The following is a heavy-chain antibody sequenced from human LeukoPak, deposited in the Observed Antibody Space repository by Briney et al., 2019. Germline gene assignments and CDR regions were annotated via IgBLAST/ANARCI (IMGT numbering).Heavy chain of an antibody. D-gene: IGHD3-16*01. CDR3: ARDRKGDYVWGSYYPPFDY. J-gene: IGHJ4*02. V-gene: IGHV4-39*07. Sequence: SETLSLTCTVSGGSISSSSYYWGWIRQPPGKGLEWIGSIYYSGSTNYNPSLKSRVTMSVDTSKNQFSLKLSSVTAADTAVYYCARDRKGDYVWGSYYPPFDYWGQGTLVTVSS. CDR2: IYYSGST. CDR1: GGSISSSSYY.